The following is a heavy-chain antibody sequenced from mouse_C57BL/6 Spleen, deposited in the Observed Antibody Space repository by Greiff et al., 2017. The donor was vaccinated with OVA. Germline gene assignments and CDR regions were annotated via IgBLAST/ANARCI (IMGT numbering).Heavy chain of an antibody. J-gene: IGHJ4*01. CDR1: GYTFTDYE. CDR2: IDPETGGT. CDR3: TRGITTVVGGAMDY. V-gene: IGHV1-15*01. Sequence: VQLQQSGAELVRPGASVTLSCKASGYTFTDYEMHWVKQTPVHGLEWIGAIDPETGGTAYNQKFKGKAILTADKSSSTAYMELRSLTSEDSAVYYCTRGITTVVGGAMDYWGQGTSVTVSS. D-gene: IGHD1-1*01.